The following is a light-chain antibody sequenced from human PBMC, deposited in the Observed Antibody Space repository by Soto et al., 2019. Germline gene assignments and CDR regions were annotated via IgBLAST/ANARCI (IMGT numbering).Light chain of an antibody. CDR1: QSVGSY. CDR3: QQRSDWPST. CDR2: DAS. Sequence: EIVLTQSPATLSLSPGARATLSCRASQSVGSYLGWYQQRPGQAPRLLIYDASNSATGSPARFSGSGSGTDFTLTISSLEPEDFAVYYCQQRSDWPSTFGGGTKVESK. V-gene: IGKV3-11*01. J-gene: IGKJ4*01.